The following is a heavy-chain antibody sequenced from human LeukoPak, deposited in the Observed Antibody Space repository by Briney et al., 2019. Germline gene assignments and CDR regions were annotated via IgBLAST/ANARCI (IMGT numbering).Heavy chain of an antibody. CDR2: ISRSGDIT. J-gene: IGHJ4*02. CDR3: ATEGFYY. V-gene: IGHV3-23*01. CDR1: GATFTQYG. Sequence: SGGSLRLSCAASGATFTQYGMKWVRQAAGAGLEYISGISRSGDITHYADSVKGRFTISRDNVQNTLYLQMNSLRAEDTALYYCATEGFYYWGPGTQVTVSS.